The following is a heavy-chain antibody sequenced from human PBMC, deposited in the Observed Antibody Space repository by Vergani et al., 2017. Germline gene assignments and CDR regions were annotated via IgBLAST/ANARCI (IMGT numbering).Heavy chain of an antibody. J-gene: IGHJ3*02. CDR3: AKALKMATILNDAFDI. V-gene: IGHV3-33*06. CDR1: GFTFSSYG. D-gene: IGHD5-24*01. CDR2: IWYDGSNK. Sequence: QVQLVESGGGVVQPGRSLRLSCAASGFTFSSYGMHWVRQAPGKGLEWVAVIWYDGSNKYYADSVKGRFTISRDNSKNTLYLQMNSLRAEDTAVYYCAKALKMATILNDAFDIWGQGTMVTVSS.